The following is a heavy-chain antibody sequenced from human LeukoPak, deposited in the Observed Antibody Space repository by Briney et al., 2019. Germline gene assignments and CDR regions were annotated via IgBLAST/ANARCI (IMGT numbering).Heavy chain of an antibody. CDR3: ARTPGSGYSGYDYYYYYGMDV. Sequence: SSETLSLTCAVYGGSFSGYYWSWIRQPPGKGLEWIGEINHSGSTNYNPSLKSRVTISVDTSKNQLSLKLSSVTAADTAVYYCARTPGSGYSGYDYYYYYGMDVWGQGTTVTVSS. CDR2: INHSGST. CDR1: GGSFSGYY. J-gene: IGHJ6*02. V-gene: IGHV4-34*01. D-gene: IGHD5-12*01.